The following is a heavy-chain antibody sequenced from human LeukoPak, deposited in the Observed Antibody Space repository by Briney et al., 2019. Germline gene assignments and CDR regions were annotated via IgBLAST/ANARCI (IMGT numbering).Heavy chain of an antibody. Sequence: GASVKVSCKASGYTFTSYGISWVRQAPGQGLEWMGWISAYNGNTNYAQKLQGRVTMTTDTSTSTAYMELRSLRSDDTAVYYCARDLQPLPWFGELFRTPHDYYYYGMDVWGQGTTVTVSS. V-gene: IGHV1-18*01. CDR2: ISAYNGNT. CDR3: ARDLQPLPWFGELFRTPHDYYYYGMDV. CDR1: GYTFTSYG. D-gene: IGHD3-10*01. J-gene: IGHJ6*02.